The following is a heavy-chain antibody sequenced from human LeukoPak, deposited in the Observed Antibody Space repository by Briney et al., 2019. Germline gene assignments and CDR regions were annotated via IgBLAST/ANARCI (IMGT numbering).Heavy chain of an antibody. CDR1: GYTFTGYY. CDR2: INPNSGGT. CDR3: ARVSPLFLVNDY. Sequence: ASVKVSCKASGYTFTGYYMHWVRQAPGQGLEWMGWINPNSGGTNCAQKFQGRVTMTRDTSINTAYMELSSLRSEDTAVYYCARVSPLFLVNDYWGQGTLVTVSS. J-gene: IGHJ4*02. V-gene: IGHV1-2*02.